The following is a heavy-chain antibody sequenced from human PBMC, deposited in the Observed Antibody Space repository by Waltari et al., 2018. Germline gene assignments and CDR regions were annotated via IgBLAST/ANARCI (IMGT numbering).Heavy chain of an antibody. CDR1: GGPISSTPYY. CDR2: IYYSGST. CDR3: ARDVDMSFYYYMDV. D-gene: IGHD2-21*01. Sequence: QLQLQESGPRLVKPSETLSLSCTVSGGPISSTPYYWVWIRQPPGKGLEWNGSIYYSGSTYYNPSLKSRVTIAVDTAKNQVSLKLTSVSAADTAVYYCARDVDMSFYYYMDVWGKGTTVTISS. V-gene: IGHV4-39*07. J-gene: IGHJ6*03.